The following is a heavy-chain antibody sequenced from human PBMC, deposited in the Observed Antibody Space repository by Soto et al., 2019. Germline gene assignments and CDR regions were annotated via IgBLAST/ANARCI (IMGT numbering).Heavy chain of an antibody. CDR1: GYNFTSYG. V-gene: IGHV1-18*01. J-gene: IGHJ3*02. D-gene: IGHD6-19*01. CDR2: ISPHNDRT. CDR3: ARDLYYSSGRYFDHDAFDI. Sequence: ASVKVSCKASGYNFTSYGISWVRQAPGQGLEWMGWISPHNDRTKYARRFQDRVTMTTEAPTSTVYMELGSLRSDDTAVYYCARDLYYSSGRYFDHDAFDIWGQGTVVTVSS.